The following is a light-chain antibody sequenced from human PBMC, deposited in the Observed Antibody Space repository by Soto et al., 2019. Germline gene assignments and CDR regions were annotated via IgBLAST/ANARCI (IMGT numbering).Light chain of an antibody. Sequence: EIQMTQSPATLSASVGESATISCRASQSVSSYLAWYQQKPGQTPRLLIYGASTRGTDMPGRFSGSGSGTDFTLTNRRLEAVETAVYYCQQSSRTFGQGTKVDIK. J-gene: IGKJ1*01. V-gene: IGKV3-15*01. CDR2: GAS. CDR3: QQSSRT. CDR1: QSVSSY.